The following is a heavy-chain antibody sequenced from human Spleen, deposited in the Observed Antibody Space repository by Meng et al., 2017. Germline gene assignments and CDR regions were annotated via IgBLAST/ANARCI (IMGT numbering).Heavy chain of an antibody. CDR3: ARVRGAEMGTTTFDY. D-gene: IGHD5-24*01. V-gene: IGHV4-59*01. J-gene: IGHJ4*02. CDR2: IYYRGST. CDR1: GGSISNYY. Sequence: SETLSLTCTVSGGSISNYYWSWIRQSPGKGLEYIGHIYYRGSTNYNPALKSRVTISVDTSKNQFSLKLSSVTAADTAVYYCARVRGAEMGTTTFDYWGQGTLVTVSS.